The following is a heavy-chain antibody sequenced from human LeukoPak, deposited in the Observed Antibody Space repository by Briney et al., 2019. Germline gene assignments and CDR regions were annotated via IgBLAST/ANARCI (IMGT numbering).Heavy chain of an antibody. J-gene: IGHJ4*02. CDR3: ARVGMVASFDY. CDR1: GFTFSSYE. D-gene: IGHD5-12*01. V-gene: IGHV3-48*03. Sequence: GGSLRLSCAASGFTFSSYEMNWVRQAPGKGLEWVSYISSSGSTIYYADSVKGRFTISRDNAKNSLYLQMNSLRAEDTAVYYCARVGMVASFDYWGQGTLVTVSS. CDR2: ISSSGSTI.